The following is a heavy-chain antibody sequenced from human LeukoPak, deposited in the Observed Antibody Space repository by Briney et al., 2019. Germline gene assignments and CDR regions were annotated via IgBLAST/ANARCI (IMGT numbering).Heavy chain of an antibody. CDR1: GGSISSYY. J-gene: IGHJ5*02. CDR3: ARVEWKLYYGSGKGWFDP. D-gene: IGHD3-10*01. CDR2: IYYSGST. V-gene: IGHV4-59*01. Sequence: KTSETLSLTCTVSGGSISSYYWSWIRQPPGKGLEWIGYIYYSGSTNYNPSLKSRVTISVDTSKNQFSLKLSSVTAADTAVYYCARVEWKLYYGSGKGWFDPWGQGTLVTVSS.